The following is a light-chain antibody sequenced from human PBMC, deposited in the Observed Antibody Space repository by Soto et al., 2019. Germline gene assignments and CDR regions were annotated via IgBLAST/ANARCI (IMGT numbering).Light chain of an antibody. CDR1: QSISSY. CDR3: QQSYSTPMYT. Sequence: DIQMTQSPSSLSASVGDRVTITCRASQSISSYLNWYQQKPGKAPKLLIYAASSLQSGVPSRFSGSGSGTDFTLTISSLQPEDFGTYYCQQSYSTPMYTFGQGTKLELK. J-gene: IGKJ2*01. V-gene: IGKV1-39*01. CDR2: AAS.